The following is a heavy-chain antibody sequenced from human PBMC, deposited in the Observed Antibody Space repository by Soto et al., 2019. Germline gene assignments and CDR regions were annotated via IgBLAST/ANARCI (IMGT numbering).Heavy chain of an antibody. CDR3: ARDYCSGGSCYAFDI. J-gene: IGHJ3*02. CDR1: GFTFSSYW. Sequence: GGSLRLSCAASGFTFSSYWMHWVRQAPGKGLVWVSGINGDGSSTNYADSVKGRFTISRDNPKNTLYLQMGSLRAEDMAVYYCARDYCSGGSCYAFDIWGTGTMVNVSS. D-gene: IGHD2-15*01. V-gene: IGHV3-74*01. CDR2: INGDGSST.